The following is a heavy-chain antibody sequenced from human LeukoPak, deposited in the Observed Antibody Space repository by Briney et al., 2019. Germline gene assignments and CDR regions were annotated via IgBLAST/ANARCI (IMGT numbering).Heavy chain of an antibody. J-gene: IGHJ6*02. CDR3: ARDLKIVVVTATALDYGMDV. V-gene: IGHV3-7*01. Sequence: GGSLRLSCAASGFTFSSYWMSWVRQAPGKGLEWVANIKQDGSEKYYVDSVKGRFTISRDNAKNSLYLQMNSLRAEDTAVHYCARDLKIVVVTATALDYGMDVWGQGTTVTVSS. CDR2: IKQDGSEK. D-gene: IGHD2-21*02. CDR1: GFTFSSYW.